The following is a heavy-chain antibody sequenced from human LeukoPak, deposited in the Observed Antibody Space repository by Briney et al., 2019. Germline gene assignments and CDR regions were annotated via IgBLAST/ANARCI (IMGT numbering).Heavy chain of an antibody. CDR3: ARHKSGIDWFDP. CDR2: ICYTGNT. CDR1: GDSISSSGYC. D-gene: IGHD1-14*01. J-gene: IGHJ5*02. Sequence: PSETLSLTCTLSGDSISSSGYCWGWIRQPPGKELECVGVICYTGNTYYNPSLKSRVTIPVDTSKNQFSLRLSSVTAADTAVYYCARHKSGIDWFDPWGQGALVTVSS. V-gene: IGHV4-39*01.